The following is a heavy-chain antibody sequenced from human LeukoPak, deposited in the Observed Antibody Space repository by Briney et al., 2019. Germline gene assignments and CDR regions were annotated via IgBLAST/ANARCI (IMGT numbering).Heavy chain of an antibody. V-gene: IGHV1-24*01. CDR2: FDPEDGET. CDR3: ATAGGPLAYYNDSSGYYNFDY. D-gene: IGHD3-22*01. J-gene: IGHJ4*02. CDR1: GYTLTELS. Sequence: ASVKVSCKVSGYTLTELSMHWVRQAPGKGLEWMGGFDPEDGETIYAQKFQGRVTMTEDTSTDTAYMELSSLRSEDTAVYYCATAGGPLAYYNDSSGYYNFDYWGQGTLVTVSS.